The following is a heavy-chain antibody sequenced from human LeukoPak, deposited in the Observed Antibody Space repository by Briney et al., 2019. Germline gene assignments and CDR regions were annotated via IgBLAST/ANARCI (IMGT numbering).Heavy chain of an antibody. Sequence: SETLSLTCAVYGGSFSGYYWSWIRQPPGKGLEWIGEINHSGSTNYNPSLKSRVTISVDTSKNPFSLKLSSVTAADTAVYYCARGDPDIVVVPAAMVGSNFDPWGQGTLVTVSS. CDR2: INHSGST. D-gene: IGHD2-2*01. CDR1: GGSFSGYY. J-gene: IGHJ5*02. CDR3: ARGDPDIVVVPAAMVGSNFDP. V-gene: IGHV4-34*01.